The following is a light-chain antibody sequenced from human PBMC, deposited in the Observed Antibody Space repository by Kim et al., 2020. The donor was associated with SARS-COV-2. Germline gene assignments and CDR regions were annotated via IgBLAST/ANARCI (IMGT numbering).Light chain of an antibody. CDR3: QQYNNWPLT. Sequence: VSSGERATLSCRASQSVNRNVAWYQQKVGQAPRLLIYGASTRATGIPARFSGSGSGTEFTLTISSLQSEDCAVYYCQQYNNWPLTFGGGTKVDIK. V-gene: IGKV3-15*01. CDR1: QSVNRN. J-gene: IGKJ4*01. CDR2: GAS.